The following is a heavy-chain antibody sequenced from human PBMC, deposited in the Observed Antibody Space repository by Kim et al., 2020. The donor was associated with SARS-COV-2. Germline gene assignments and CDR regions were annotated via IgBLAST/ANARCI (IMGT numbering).Heavy chain of an antibody. V-gene: IGHV4-31*03. J-gene: IGHJ5*02. CDR3: ARNIGITMIVVVTGWFDP. CDR2: IYYSGST. Sequence: SETLSLTCTVSGGSISSGGYYWSWIRQHPGKGLEWIGYIYYSGSTYYNPSLKSRVTISVDTSKNQFSLKLSSVTAADTAVYYCARNIGITMIVVVTGWFDPWGQGTLVTASS. CDR1: GGSISSGGYY. D-gene: IGHD3-22*01.